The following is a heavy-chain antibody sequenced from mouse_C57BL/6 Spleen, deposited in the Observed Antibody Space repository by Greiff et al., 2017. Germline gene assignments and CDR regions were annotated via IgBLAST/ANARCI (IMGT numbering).Heavy chain of an antibody. V-gene: IGHV1-7*01. Sequence: QVQLKQSGAELAKPGASVKLSCKASGYTFTSYWMHWVKQRPGQGLEWIGYINPSSGYTKYNQKFKDKATLTADKSSSTAYMQLSSLTYEDPAVYYCARSPYDDAIDYWGQGTSGTVSS. D-gene: IGHD2-12*01. J-gene: IGHJ4*01. CDR1: GYTFTSYW. CDR2: INPSSGYT. CDR3: ARSPYDDAIDY.